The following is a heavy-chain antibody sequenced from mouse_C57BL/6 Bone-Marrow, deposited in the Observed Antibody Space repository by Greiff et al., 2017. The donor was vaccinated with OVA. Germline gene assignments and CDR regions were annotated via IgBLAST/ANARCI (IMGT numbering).Heavy chain of an antibody. Sequence: QVQLKESGPGLVQPSQSLSITCTVSGFSLTSYGVHWVRQSPGKGLEWMGVIWRGGSTDYNAAFMSRLSITKDNSKSQVFFKMNSLQADDTAIYYCAKNWGWRYAMDYWGQGTSVTVSS. D-gene: IGHD2-3*01. CDR2: IWRGGST. CDR1: GFSLTSYG. CDR3: AKNWGWRYAMDY. J-gene: IGHJ4*01. V-gene: IGHV2-5*01.